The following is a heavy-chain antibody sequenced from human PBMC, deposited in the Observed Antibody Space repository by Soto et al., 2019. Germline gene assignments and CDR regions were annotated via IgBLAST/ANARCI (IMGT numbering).Heavy chain of an antibody. D-gene: IGHD3-10*02. V-gene: IGHV3-30-3*01. J-gene: IGHJ6*02. Sequence: QVQLVESGGGVVQPGRSLTLSCAASGFTFSRFSMHWVRQAPGKGLAWVAAISYDGSNTHYAESGKGRFNISRDDSKNTVFLQMNNLRGEDSAVYYCARDHGMFLSYYYYGMDVWGQGTTVSVSS. CDR2: ISYDGSNT. CDR1: GFTFSRFS. CDR3: ARDHGMFLSYYYYGMDV.